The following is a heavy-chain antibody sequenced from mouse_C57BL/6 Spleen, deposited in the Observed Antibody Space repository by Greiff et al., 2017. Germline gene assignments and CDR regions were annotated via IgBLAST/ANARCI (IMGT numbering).Heavy chain of an antibody. V-gene: IGHV1-42*01. D-gene: IGHD2-4*01. Sequence: EVQLQQPGPELVKPGASVKISCKASGYSFTGYYMNWVKQSPEKSLEWIGEINPSTGGTSYNQKFKAKATVTVDKSSSTASMQLKSLTSDDSAVYYCARRDYDGYVYYAMDYWGQGTSVTVSS. CDR2: INPSTGGT. J-gene: IGHJ4*01. CDR1: GYSFTGYY. CDR3: ARRDYDGYVYYAMDY.